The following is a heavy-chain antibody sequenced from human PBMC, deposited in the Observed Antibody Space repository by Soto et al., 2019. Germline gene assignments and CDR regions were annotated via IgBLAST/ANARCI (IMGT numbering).Heavy chain of an antibody. Sequence: PSQTLSLTCAISGDSVSSNSAGWNWVRQTPSRGLEWLGRTYYKSKWYYNSAVSVKSRMTINADTSKNQFSLQLNSVTPEDTAVYYCSRGSWDDVSGHYYMDVWGKGTTVTVSS. CDR1: GDSVSSNSAG. V-gene: IGHV6-1*01. CDR2: TYYKSKWYY. J-gene: IGHJ6*03. D-gene: IGHD3-3*01. CDR3: SRGSWDDVSGHYYMDV.